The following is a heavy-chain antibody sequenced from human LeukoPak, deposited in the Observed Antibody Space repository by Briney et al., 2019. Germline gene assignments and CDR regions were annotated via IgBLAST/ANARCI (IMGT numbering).Heavy chain of an antibody. CDR1: RGTFSNYA. CDR3: ARGADPPDIAAADY. CDR2: INPSGGST. J-gene: IGHJ4*02. D-gene: IGHD6-13*01. V-gene: IGHV1-46*01. Sequence: ASVKVSCKASRGTFSNYAISWVRQAPGQGLEWMGIINPSGGSTSYAQKFQGRVTMTRDTSTSTVYMELGSLRSEDTAVYYCARGADPPDIAAADYWGQGTLVTVSS.